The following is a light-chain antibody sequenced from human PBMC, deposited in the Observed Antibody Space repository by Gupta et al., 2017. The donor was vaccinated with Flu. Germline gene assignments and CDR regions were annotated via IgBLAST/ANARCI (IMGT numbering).Light chain of an antibody. CDR1: QSVSSTY. Sequence: EIVLTQSPGTLPLSPGERATLSCRASQSVSSTYFAWYQQKPGQAPRLLIYGASSRATGIPDRFSGSGSGTDFTLTISRLEPEDFAVYYCQQYGGSLRTFGQGTKVEIK. CDR2: GAS. J-gene: IGKJ1*01. V-gene: IGKV3-20*01. CDR3: QQYGGSLRT.